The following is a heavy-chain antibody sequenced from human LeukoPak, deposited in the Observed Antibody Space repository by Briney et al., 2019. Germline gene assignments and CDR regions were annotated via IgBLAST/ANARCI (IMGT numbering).Heavy chain of an antibody. CDR1: GFTFSSYS. J-gene: IGHJ5*02. Sequence: GGSLRLSCAASGFTFSSYSMNWVRQAPGKGLEWVANIKQDGSEKYYVDSVKGRFTISRDNSKNTLYLQMNSLRAEDTAVYYCAKDDNYIRFLSWGQGTLVTVSS. CDR3: AKDDNYIRFLS. CDR2: IKQDGSEK. D-gene: IGHD3-16*01. V-gene: IGHV3-7*03.